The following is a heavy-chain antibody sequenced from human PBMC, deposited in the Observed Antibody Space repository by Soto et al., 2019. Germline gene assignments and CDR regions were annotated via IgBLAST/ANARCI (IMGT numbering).Heavy chain of an antibody. J-gene: IGHJ6*02. CDR1: GFTFSSYG. V-gene: IGHV3-30*03. Sequence: QVQLVESGGGVVQPGRSLRLSCAASGFTFSSYGMHWVRQAPGKGLEWEEVISYDGSNKYYADSVKGRFTISRDNSKNTLYLQMNSLRAEATAVYYCARGAIVVDYYDYGMDVCGQGTTVTVSS. CDR2: ISYDGSNK. CDR3: ARGAIVVDYYDYGMDV. D-gene: IGHD3-22*01.